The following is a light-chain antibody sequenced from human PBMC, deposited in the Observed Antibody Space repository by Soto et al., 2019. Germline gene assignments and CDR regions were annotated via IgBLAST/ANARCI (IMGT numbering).Light chain of an antibody. CDR3: AAWDDSLSVVA. Sequence: QSVLAQPPSASGTPGQRVTISCSGSNSNIGSNTVNWYQQFPGTAPKLLIHTNDQRPSGVPDRFSGSKSGTSASLAISGLQSDDESDDYCAAWDDSLSVVAFGGGTKVTVL. V-gene: IGLV1-44*01. CDR1: NSNIGSNT. CDR2: TND. J-gene: IGLJ2*01.